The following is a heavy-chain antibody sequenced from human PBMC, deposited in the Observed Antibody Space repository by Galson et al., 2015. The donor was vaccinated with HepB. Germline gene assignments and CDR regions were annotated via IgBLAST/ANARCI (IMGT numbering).Heavy chain of an antibody. V-gene: IGHV3-53*01. D-gene: IGHD6-13*01. Sequence: SLRLSCAASGFTVSSNYMSWVRQAPGKGLEWVSVIYSGGSTYYADSVKGRFTISRDNSKNTLYLQMNSLRAEDTAVYYCARDHYSSSWYNWFDPWGQGTLVTVSS. CDR2: IYSGGST. CDR3: ARDHYSSSWYNWFDP. CDR1: GFTVSSNY. J-gene: IGHJ5*02.